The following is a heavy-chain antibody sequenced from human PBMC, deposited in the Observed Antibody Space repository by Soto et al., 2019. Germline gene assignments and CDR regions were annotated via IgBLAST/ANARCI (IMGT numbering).Heavy chain of an antibody. J-gene: IGHJ5*02. CDR3: ARGARGLLWFGELLNWFDP. V-gene: IGHV4-31*11. D-gene: IGHD3-10*01. Sequence: SETLSLTCAVSGGTISSGGYYWSWIRQHPGKGLEWIGYIYYSGSTYYNPSLKSRVTISVDTSKNQFSLKLSSVTAADTAVYYCARGARGLLWFGELLNWFDPWGQGTLVTVSS. CDR2: IYYSGST. CDR1: GGTISSGGYY.